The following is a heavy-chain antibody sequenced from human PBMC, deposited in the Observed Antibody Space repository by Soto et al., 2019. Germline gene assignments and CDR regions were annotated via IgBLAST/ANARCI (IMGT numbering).Heavy chain of an antibody. J-gene: IGHJ5*02. CDR1: GFTFSNYP. Sequence: LRLSCAASGFTFSNYPIHWVRQAPGKGLEWVAVISYDGSNKYYSDSVKGRFTISRDNSKNTLYLQMNSLRGEDTAVYYCARDRDSSSRPTYWFDPWGQGTLVTVSS. CDR3: ARDRDSSSRPTYWFDP. D-gene: IGHD6-13*01. CDR2: ISYDGSNK. V-gene: IGHV3-30-3*01.